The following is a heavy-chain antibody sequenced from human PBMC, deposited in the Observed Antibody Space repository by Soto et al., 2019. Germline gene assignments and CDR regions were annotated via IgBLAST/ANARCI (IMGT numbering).Heavy chain of an antibody. D-gene: IGHD1-26*01. CDR1: GFTFSSYA. Sequence: PGGSLRLSCAASGFTFSSYAMSWVRQAPGKGLEWVSAISGSGGSTYYADSVKGRFTISRDNAKNSLYLQMNSLRDEDTAVYYCARVARWLQYQGDLLLYYYGMDVWGQGTTVTVSS. CDR2: ISGSGGST. V-gene: IGHV3-23*01. J-gene: IGHJ6*02. CDR3: ARVARWLQYQGDLLLYYYGMDV.